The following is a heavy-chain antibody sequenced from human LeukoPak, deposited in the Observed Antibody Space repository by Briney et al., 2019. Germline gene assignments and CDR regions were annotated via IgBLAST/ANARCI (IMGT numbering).Heavy chain of an antibody. V-gene: IGHV4-4*02. CDR1: GDSISSSHW. CDR3: ASGLYGSGRAWAFDI. CDR2: IYHSGST. J-gene: IGHJ3*02. D-gene: IGHD3-10*01. Sequence: SETLSLTCAVSGDSISSSHWWSWVRQPPGKGLEWIGEIYHSGSTNYNPSLKSRVTILVDKSRNQFSLKLSSASAADTAVYYCASGLYGSGRAWAFDIWGQGTMVTVSS.